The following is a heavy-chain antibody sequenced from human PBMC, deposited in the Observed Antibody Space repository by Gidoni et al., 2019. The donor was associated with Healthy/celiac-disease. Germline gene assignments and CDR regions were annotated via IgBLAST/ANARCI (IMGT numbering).Heavy chain of an antibody. Sequence: QVQLQESGPGLVKPSQTLSLTCTVSGGSISSGSYYWSWIRQPAGKGLEWIGRIYTSGSTNYNPSLKSRVTISVDTSKNQFSLKLSSVTAADTAVYYCGMDVWGKGVWGKGTTVTVSS. D-gene: IGHD3-16*01. CDR1: GGSISSGSYY. J-gene: IGHJ6*04. CDR3: GMDVWGKGV. CDR2: IYTSGST. V-gene: IGHV4-61*02.